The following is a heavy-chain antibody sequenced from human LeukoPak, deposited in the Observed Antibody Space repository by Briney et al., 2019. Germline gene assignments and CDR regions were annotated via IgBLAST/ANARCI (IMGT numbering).Heavy chain of an antibody. Sequence: SVKVSCKASGGTFSNYAINWVRQAPGPGLEWMGGIIPIFGTANYAQKFQGRVAITRDTSASTAYMELSSLRSEDTAVYYCALAPYWGQGTLVTVSS. CDR1: GGTFSNYA. CDR3: ALAPY. J-gene: IGHJ4*02. V-gene: IGHV1-69*05. CDR2: IIPIFGTA.